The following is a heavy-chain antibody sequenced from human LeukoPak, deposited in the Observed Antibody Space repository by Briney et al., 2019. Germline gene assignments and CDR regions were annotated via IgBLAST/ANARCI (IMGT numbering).Heavy chain of an antibody. V-gene: IGHV4-59*01. CDR2: IYYSGST. CDR1: GGSISSYY. CDR3: ARDFSGSRTDDAFDI. D-gene: IGHD1-26*01. Sequence: SETLSLTCTVSGGSISSYYWSWIRQPPGKGLEWIGCIYYSGSTNYNPSLKSRVTISVDTSKNQFSLKLSSVTAADTAVYYCARDFSGSRTDDAFDIWGQGTMVTVSS. J-gene: IGHJ3*02.